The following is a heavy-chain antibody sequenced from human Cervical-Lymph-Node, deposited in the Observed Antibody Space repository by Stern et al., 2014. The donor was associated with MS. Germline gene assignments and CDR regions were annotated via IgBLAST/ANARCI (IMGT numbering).Heavy chain of an antibody. CDR2: IYTSGST. CDR1: GGSISSGSYY. J-gene: IGHJ6*02. CDR3: AREYYYYGMDV. V-gene: IGHV4-61*02. Sequence: QLQLQESGPGLVKPSQTLSLTCTVSGGSISSGSYYWSWIRQPAGKGLEWIGRIYTSGSTNYNPSLKSRVTISVDTSKNQFSLKLSSVTAADTAVYYCAREYYYYGMDVWGQGTTVTVSS.